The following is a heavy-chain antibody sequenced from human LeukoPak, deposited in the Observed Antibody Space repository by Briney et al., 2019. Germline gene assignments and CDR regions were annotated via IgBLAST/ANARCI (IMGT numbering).Heavy chain of an antibody. D-gene: IGHD4-17*01. J-gene: IGHJ4*02. V-gene: IGHV3-7*01. CDR1: GFIFSSYW. CDR3: ARVNYGDYEDY. CDR2: IKQDGSEK. Sequence: GGSLRLSCAASGFIFSSYWMSWVRQAPGKGLEWVANIKQDGSEKYYVDSVKGRFTISRDNAKNSLYLQMNSLRAEDTAVYYCARVNYGDYEDYWGQGTLVTVSS.